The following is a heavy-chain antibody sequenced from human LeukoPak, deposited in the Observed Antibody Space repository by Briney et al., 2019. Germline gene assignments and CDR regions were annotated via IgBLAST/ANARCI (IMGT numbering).Heavy chain of an antibody. D-gene: IGHD3-3*01. CDR1: GYTLTELS. V-gene: IGHV1-24*01. CDR2: FDPEDGET. J-gene: IGHJ3*02. CDR3: ATDFGASYVAQAFDI. Sequence: GASGKVSCKVSGYTLTELSMHWVRQAPGKGLEWMGGFDPEDGETIYAQKFQGRVTMAEDTSTDTAYMELSSLRDVDRVVYYCATDFGASYVAQAFDIWGQGTMVTVSS.